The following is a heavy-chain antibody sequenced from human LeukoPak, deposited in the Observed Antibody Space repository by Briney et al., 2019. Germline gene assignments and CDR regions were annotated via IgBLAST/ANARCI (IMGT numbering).Heavy chain of an antibody. CDR1: GYTFTSYG. V-gene: IGHV1-18*01. J-gene: IGHJ3*02. CDR3: ARVPLVYYYDSSGYYFGSDAFDI. Sequence: GASVKVSCKASGYTFTSYGIGWVRQAPGRGLEWMGWISAYNGNTNYAQKLQGRVTMTTDTSTSTAYMELRSLRSDDTAVYYCARVPLVYYYDSSGYYFGSDAFDIWGQGTMVTVSS. CDR2: ISAYNGNT. D-gene: IGHD3-22*01.